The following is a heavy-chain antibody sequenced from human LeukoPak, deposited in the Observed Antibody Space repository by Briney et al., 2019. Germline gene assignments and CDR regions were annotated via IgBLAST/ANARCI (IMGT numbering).Heavy chain of an antibody. D-gene: IGHD2-15*01. V-gene: IGHV4-59*01. J-gene: IGHJ6*03. CDR2: IYYSGST. CDR3: AREKCSGGSCYSGYYYYYYMDV. CDR1: GGSISSYY. Sequence: PSETLSLTCTVSGGSISSYYWSWIRQPPGKGLEWIGYIYYSGSTNYSPSLKSRVTMSVDTSKNQFSLKLSSVTAADTAVYYCAREKCSGGSCYSGYYYYYYMDVWGKGTTVTVSS.